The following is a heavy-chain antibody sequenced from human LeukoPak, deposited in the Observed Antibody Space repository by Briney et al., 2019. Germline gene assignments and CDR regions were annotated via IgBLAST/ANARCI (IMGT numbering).Heavy chain of an antibody. J-gene: IGHJ4*02. Sequence: GASVKVSCKASGYTFTGYYMHWVRQAPGQGLEWMGWINPNSGGTNYAQKFQGRVTMTRDTSISTAYMELSRLRSDDTAVYYCARARYYDFWSGYYPTSYYFDYWGQGTLVTVSS. CDR2: INPNSGGT. D-gene: IGHD3-3*01. V-gene: IGHV1-2*02. CDR3: ARARYYDFWSGYYPTSYYFDY. CDR1: GYTFTGYY.